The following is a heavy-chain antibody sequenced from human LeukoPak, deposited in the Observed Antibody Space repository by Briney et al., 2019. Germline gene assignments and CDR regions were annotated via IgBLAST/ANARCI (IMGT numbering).Heavy chain of an antibody. Sequence: SETLSLTCTVSGGSLSSYYWNWIRQPAGKGLEWIGRIYTSGSANYNPSLKSRVTISVDKSKNQFSLKLRSVTAADTAVFYCARVEYADYAFDIWGQGTMVTVSS. CDR1: GGSLSSYY. V-gene: IGHV4-4*07. CDR2: IYTSGSA. D-gene: IGHD4-17*01. J-gene: IGHJ3*02. CDR3: ARVEYADYAFDI.